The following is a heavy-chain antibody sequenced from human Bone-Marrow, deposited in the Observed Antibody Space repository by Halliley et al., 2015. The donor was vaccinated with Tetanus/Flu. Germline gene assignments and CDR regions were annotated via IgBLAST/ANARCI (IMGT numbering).Heavy chain of an antibody. CDR1: GFTFSGSD. J-gene: IGHJ4*02. CDR2: MRTKGDNYAT. Sequence: SLRLSCAASGFTFSGSDLDWVRQASGTGLEWVGRMRTKGDNYATLYAASVRGRFTISRDDSKNMAYLQMSGLDTEATALYFCTFLGGSAGFHYWGQGTLVTVSS. V-gene: IGHV3-73*01. CDR3: TFLGGSAGFHY. D-gene: IGHD3-16*01.